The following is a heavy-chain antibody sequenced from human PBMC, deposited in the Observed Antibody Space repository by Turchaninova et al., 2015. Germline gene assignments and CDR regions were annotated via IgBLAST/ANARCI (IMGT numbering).Heavy chain of an antibody. J-gene: IGHJ6*02. CDR3: ARADIVVVPAAIRAVYYYYGMDV. CDR2: NYYSGNT. Sequence: QVQLQESGPGLVTHSQTLPLTCTVPVCAISRSDYDVSWIRQPPGKGLEWIGYNYYSGNTYYNPSLKSRVTISVDTSKNQFSLKLSSVTAADTAVYYCARADIVVVPAAIRAVYYYYGMDVWGRGTTVTVSS. D-gene: IGHD2-2*01. V-gene: IGHV4-30-4*01. CDR1: VCAISRSDYD.